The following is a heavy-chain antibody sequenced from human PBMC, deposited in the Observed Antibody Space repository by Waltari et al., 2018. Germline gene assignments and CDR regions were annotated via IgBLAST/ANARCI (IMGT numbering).Heavy chain of an antibody. J-gene: IGHJ4*02. Sequence: QITLKESGPTLVKPTQTLTLTRTFSGFSLSTSGVGVGWIRQPPGKALEWLALIYWNDDKRYSPSLKSRLTITKDTSKNQVVLTMTNMDPVDTATYYCAHSGDYDFWSGKTVFDYWGQGTLVTVSS. V-gene: IGHV2-5*01. D-gene: IGHD3-3*01. CDR2: IYWNDDK. CDR1: GFSLSTSGVG. CDR3: AHSGDYDFWSGKTVFDY.